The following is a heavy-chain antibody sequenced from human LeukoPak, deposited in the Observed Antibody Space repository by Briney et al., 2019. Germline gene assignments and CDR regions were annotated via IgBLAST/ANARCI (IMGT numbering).Heavy chain of an antibody. Sequence: ASVKVSCKGSGYTFISYGVSWVRQAPGQGLEWVGWIGAYNGDTKYGQKFQGRVTVTTDTSTSTAYMELRSLRFDDTAVYYCARDQGSGSSYGYGLDVWGQGTTVTVSS. V-gene: IGHV1-18*01. D-gene: IGHD3-10*01. CDR2: IGAYNGDT. CDR1: GYTFISYG. J-gene: IGHJ6*02. CDR3: ARDQGSGSSYGYGLDV.